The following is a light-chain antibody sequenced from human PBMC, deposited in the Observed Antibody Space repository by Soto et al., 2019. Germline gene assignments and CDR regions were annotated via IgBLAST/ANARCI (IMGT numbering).Light chain of an antibody. Sequence: DDQRTLSKYTLSGSVGDRVTITCRASQTISSWLAWYQQIPGKAPKLLIYDASTLQTGVPSRFSGSGSGTDFTLTIIYLQSEDFGTYYCQLFSTYLRPFAEGTKVDIK. CDR3: QLFSTYLRP. CDR1: QTISSW. CDR2: DAS. V-gene: IGKV1-5*01. J-gene: IGKJ1*01.